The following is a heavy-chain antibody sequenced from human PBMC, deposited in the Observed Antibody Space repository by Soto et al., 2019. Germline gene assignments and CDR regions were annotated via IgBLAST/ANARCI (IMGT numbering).Heavy chain of an antibody. CDR1: GGSISSGGYY. D-gene: IGHD5-18*01. Sequence: QVQLQESGPGLVKPSQTLSLTCTVSGGSISSGGYYWSWIRQHPGKGLEWIGYIYYSGSTYYNPALKSRVTISVDQSKSQFSLKLSSVTAADTAVYYCARDSTRIQPRMDVWGQGTTVTVSS. CDR3: ARDSTRIQPRMDV. J-gene: IGHJ6*02. CDR2: IYYSGST. V-gene: IGHV4-31*03.